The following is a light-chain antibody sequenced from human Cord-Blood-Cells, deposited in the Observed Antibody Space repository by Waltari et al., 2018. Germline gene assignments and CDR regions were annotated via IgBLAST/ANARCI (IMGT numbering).Light chain of an antibody. V-gene: IGLV1-47*01. CDR3: AAWDDSLSGHWV. CDR2: RNN. CDR1: SSNIGSNY. J-gene: IGLJ3*02. Sequence: QSVLTQPPSASGTPGQRVTISCSGSSSNIGSNYVYWYQQLPGTAPKLLSDRNNQRPSGVPDRFSGSKSGTSASLAISGLRSEDEADYYCAAWDDSLSGHWVFGGGTKLTVL.